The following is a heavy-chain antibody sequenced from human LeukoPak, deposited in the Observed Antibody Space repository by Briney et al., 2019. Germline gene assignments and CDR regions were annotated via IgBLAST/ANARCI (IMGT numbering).Heavy chain of an antibody. V-gene: IGHV3-21*03. D-gene: IGHD4-17*01. CDR1: GFTFSSYS. Sequence: GGSLRLSCAASGFTFSSYSMNWVRQAPGKGLEWVSSISSSSSYIYYADSVKGRFTISRDNAKNPLYLQMNSLRAEDTAVYYCARVSRGDYGPFDYWGQGTLVTVSS. CDR2: ISSSSSYI. CDR3: ARVSRGDYGPFDY. J-gene: IGHJ4*02.